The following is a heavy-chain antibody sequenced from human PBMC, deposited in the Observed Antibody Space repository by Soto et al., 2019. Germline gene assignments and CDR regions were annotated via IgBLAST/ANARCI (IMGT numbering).Heavy chain of an antibody. D-gene: IGHD4-17*01. CDR2: IYYSGST. Sequence: SETLSLTCTVSGGSISSSSYYWGWIRQPPGKGLEWIGSIYYSGSTYYNPSLKSRVTISVDTSKNQFSLKLSSVTAADTAVYYCARRSSDDYGDSSAFDIWGQGTMVTVSS. V-gene: IGHV4-39*01. CDR1: GGSISSSSYY. CDR3: ARRSSDDYGDSSAFDI. J-gene: IGHJ3*02.